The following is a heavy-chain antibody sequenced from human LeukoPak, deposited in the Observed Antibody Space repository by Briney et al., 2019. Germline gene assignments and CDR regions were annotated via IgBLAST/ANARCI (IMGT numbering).Heavy chain of an antibody. CDR2: AYYRSTWYN. CDR3: ARRLTQYDCFDP. V-gene: IGHV6-1*01. J-gene: IGHJ5*02. CDR1: GDSVSSNSAA. D-gene: IGHD2-2*01. Sequence: SQTLSLTCAISGDSVSSNSAAWNWIRQSPSRGLEWLGRAYYRSTWYNDYAVSVRGRITVNPDTSKNQFSLHLNSVTPEDTAVYYCARRLTQYDCFDPWGQGILVTVSS.